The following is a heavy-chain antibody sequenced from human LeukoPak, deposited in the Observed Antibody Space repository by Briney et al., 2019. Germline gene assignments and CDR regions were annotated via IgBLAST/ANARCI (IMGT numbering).Heavy chain of an antibody. V-gene: IGHV4-34*01. J-gene: IGHJ6*03. Sequence: KPSETLSLTCAVYGGSFSGYYWSWIRQPPGKGLEWIGEINHSGSTNYSPSLKSRVTMSVDTSKNQFPLKLSSVTAADTAMYYCGRVGLQIVVVPAATTQTTYYYYMDVWDTGTTVTVSS. CDR1: GGSFSGYY. CDR2: INHSGST. CDR3: GRVGLQIVVVPAATTQTTYYYYMDV. D-gene: IGHD2-2*01.